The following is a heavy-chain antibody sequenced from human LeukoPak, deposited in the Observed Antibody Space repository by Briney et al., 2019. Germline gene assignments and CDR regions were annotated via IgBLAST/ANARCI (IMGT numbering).Heavy chain of an antibody. CDR1: GYTFTSYG. CDR2: ISVDNGHT. D-gene: IGHD3-22*01. V-gene: IGHV1-18*01. CDR3: ARVDYDSSGVFDH. J-gene: IGHJ4*02. Sequence: ASVKVSCKASGYTFTSYGFTWVRQAPGQRLEWRGWISVDNGHTNDAQKLQGRVTMTTDTSTSTAYLALRSLRSDDTAVYYCARVDYDSSGVFDHWGQGTLVTVSS.